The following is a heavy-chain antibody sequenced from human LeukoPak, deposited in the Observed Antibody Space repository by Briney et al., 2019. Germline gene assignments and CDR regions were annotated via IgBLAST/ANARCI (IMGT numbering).Heavy chain of an antibody. J-gene: IGHJ4*02. V-gene: IGHV7-4-1*02. D-gene: IGHD6-25*01. CDR3: ATGGGYRFAY. CDR1: GYSLTNYA. CDR2: INTNTEKS. Sequence: ASVKVSCRASGYSLTNYAILSVRQAPGQGLEWMGWINTNTEKSTYAPAFTGRYVFSLDSSVNTAYLQISSLKAEDTALYYCATGGGYRFAYWGQGTLVTVSS.